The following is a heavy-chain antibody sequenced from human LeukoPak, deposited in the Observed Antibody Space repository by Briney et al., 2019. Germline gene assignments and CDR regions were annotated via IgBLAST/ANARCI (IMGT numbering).Heavy chain of an antibody. J-gene: IGHJ4*02. D-gene: IGHD4-17*01. CDR3: ARATVTTNNY. CDR1: GFTFSIYS. CDR2: ISSSSYI. Sequence: PGGSLRLSCAASGFTFSIYSMNWVRQAPGKGLEWVSSISSSSYIYYADSVKGRFTISRDNAKNSLYLQMNSLRAEDTAVYYCARATVTTNNYWGQGTLVTVSS. V-gene: IGHV3-21*01.